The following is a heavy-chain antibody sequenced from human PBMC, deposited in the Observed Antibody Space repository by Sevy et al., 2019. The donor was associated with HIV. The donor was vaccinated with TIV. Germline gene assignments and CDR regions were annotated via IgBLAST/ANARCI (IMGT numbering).Heavy chain of an antibody. D-gene: IGHD6-13*01. CDR3: AGGAAAGRWFDS. CDR2: ITWNSGGI. J-gene: IGHJ5*01. V-gene: IGHV3-9*01. Sequence: GGSLRLPCVVSGLTFDDYAMHWVRRPPGKGLEWVSGITWNSGGIGYADSVKGRFTISRDNAKKSLYLQMNSLRIEDTAFYYCAGGAAAGRWFDSWGQGTLVTVSS. CDR1: GLTFDDYA.